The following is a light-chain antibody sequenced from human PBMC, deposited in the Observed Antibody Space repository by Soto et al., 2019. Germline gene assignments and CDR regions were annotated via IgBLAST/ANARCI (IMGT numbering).Light chain of an antibody. CDR1: QSVDIS. J-gene: IGKJ1*01. V-gene: IGKV3-15*01. CDR3: QQYRSWPRT. CDR2: GAS. Sequence: EIVLTQSPATLSLSPWEIVILSCRASQSVDISLAWYQQKPGQAPRLLIYGASTRATDMPGTFSGRGSGTEFTLTITSLRPEDFGVYYCQQYRSWPRTFGQGTKVDIK.